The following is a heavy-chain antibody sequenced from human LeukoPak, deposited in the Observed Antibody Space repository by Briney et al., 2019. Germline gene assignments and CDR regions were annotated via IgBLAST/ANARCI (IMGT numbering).Heavy chain of an antibody. CDR3: AIYTAMVGPQTGYYYGMDV. V-gene: IGHV1-69*04. J-gene: IGHJ6*02. CDR1: GGTFSSYA. D-gene: IGHD5-18*01. Sequence: GSSVKVSCKASGGTFSSYAISWVRQAPGQGLEWMGRIIPILGIANYAQKFQGRVTITADKSTSTAYMELSSLRSEDTAVYYCAIYTAMVGPQTGYYYGMDVWGQGTTVTVSS. CDR2: IIPILGIA.